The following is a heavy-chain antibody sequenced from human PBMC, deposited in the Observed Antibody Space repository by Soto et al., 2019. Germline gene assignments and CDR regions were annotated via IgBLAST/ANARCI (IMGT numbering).Heavy chain of an antibody. CDR1: GGTFSSYA. D-gene: IGHD5-12*01. Sequence: SVNVSFKASGGTFSSYAISWVRQAPGQGLEWMGGIIPIFGTANYAQKFQGRVTITADESTSTAYMELSSLRSEDTAVYYCARDHRGYSGYDILDYWGQGTLVTVSS. J-gene: IGHJ4*02. CDR3: ARDHRGYSGYDILDY. CDR2: IIPIFGTA. V-gene: IGHV1-69*13.